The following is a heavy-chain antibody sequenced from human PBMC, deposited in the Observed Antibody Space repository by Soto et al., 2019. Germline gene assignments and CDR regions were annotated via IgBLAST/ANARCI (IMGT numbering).Heavy chain of an antibody. J-gene: IGHJ6*04. CDR3: ARDSNFEGFGEPYSTRAMDV. CDR2: IYHSGST. CDR1: SGSISSSNW. D-gene: IGHD3-10*01. V-gene: IGHV4-4*02. Sequence: SETLSLTCAVSSGSISSSNWWSWVRQPPGKGLEWIGEIYHSGSTNYNPSLKSRGTISVDKSKNQFSLKLSSVTAADTAVYYCARDSNFEGFGEPYSTRAMDVWGKGTTVTVSS.